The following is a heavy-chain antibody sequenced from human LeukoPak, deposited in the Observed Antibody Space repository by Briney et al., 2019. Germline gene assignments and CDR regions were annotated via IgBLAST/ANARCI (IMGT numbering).Heavy chain of an antibody. CDR1: GGTISSYY. Sequence: SETLSLTCTVSGGTISSYYWSWIRQPAGKGLEWIGRIYTSGSTYYNPSLKSRVTMSVDNSKNQFYLKLSSVTAADTAVHYCARFREEGYRSGLAYFDNWGQGTLVTVSS. CDR3: ARFREEGYRSGLAYFDN. J-gene: IGHJ4*02. V-gene: IGHV4-4*07. CDR2: IYTSGST. D-gene: IGHD6-19*01.